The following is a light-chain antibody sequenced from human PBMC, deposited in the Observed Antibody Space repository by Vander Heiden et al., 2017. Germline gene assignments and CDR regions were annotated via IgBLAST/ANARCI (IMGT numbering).Light chain of an antibody. Sequence: DIVITHSPYSLPLYLGERATINCKASQSVLYSSNNKNYLAWYQQKPGQPPKLLIYWASTRESGVPDRFSGSGSGTDFTLTISSLQAEDVAVYYCQQYYSTPPTFGQGTRLEIK. J-gene: IGKJ5*01. V-gene: IGKV4-1*01. CDR1: QSVLYSSNNKNY. CDR2: WAS. CDR3: QQYYSTPPT.